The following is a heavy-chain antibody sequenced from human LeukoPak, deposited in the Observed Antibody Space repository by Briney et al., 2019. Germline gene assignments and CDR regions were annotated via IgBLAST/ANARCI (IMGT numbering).Heavy chain of an antibody. Sequence: GGSLRLSCAASGFTFSRYWMSWVRQAPGKGLELVANIKQDGSARFYGDSVKGRFTVSRDNAKNSPYIQMNSLRAEDTAVYYCARDREGSRDAFDIWGQGTMVTVSS. D-gene: IGHD1-26*01. V-gene: IGHV3-7*01. CDR1: GFTFSRYW. CDR3: ARDREGSRDAFDI. CDR2: IKQDGSAR. J-gene: IGHJ3*02.